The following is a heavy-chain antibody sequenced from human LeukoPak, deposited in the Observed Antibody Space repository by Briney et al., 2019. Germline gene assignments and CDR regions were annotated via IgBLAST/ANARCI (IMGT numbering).Heavy chain of an antibody. J-gene: IGHJ5*02. D-gene: IGHD6-13*01. Sequence: ASVKVSCKASGYIFTSYGISWVRQAPGQGLEWMGWISAFNGNTYFAQGLQGRVTMTTDTSTSTAYVELRSLRSDDTAVYYCARSLAPAGRGAWFDPWGQGTLVTVSS. CDR2: ISAFNGNT. CDR1: GYIFTSYG. CDR3: ARSLAPAGRGAWFDP. V-gene: IGHV1-18*04.